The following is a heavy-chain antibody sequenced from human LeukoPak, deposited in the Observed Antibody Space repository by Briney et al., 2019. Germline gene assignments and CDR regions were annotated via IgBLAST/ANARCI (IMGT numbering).Heavy chain of an antibody. Sequence: GGSLRLSCAASGFTFSSYGMHWVRQAPGKGLEWVAVIWYDGSNKYYADSVKGRFTISRDNSKNTLYLQMNSLRAEDTAVYYCARGLIYYDSSGPGALVYWGQGTLVTVSS. V-gene: IGHV3-33*01. CDR2: IWYDGSNK. J-gene: IGHJ4*02. D-gene: IGHD3-22*01. CDR3: ARGLIYYDSSGPGALVY. CDR1: GFTFSSYG.